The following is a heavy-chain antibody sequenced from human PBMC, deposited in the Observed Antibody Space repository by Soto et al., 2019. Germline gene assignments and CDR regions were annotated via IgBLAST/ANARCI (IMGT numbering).Heavy chain of an antibody. D-gene: IGHD3-10*01. CDR3: ASDLFGSGSFAYYYGMDV. Sequence: LSLSCAASGFFFSNYWMHWVRQAPGKGLVWVSRIDTDGGGAIYADSVKGRFTISRDNAKNTLYLHMNSLRAEDTAVYYCASDLFGSGSFAYYYGMDVWGQGTTVTVSS. CDR1: GFFFSNYW. J-gene: IGHJ6*02. V-gene: IGHV3-74*01. CDR2: IDTDGGGA.